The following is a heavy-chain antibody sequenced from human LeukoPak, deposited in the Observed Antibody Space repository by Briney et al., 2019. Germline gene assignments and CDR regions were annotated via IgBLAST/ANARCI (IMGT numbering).Heavy chain of an antibody. D-gene: IGHD5-12*01. CDR2: INTGGNT. Sequence: GGSLRLSCAASGFTFSSYALNWVRQAPGKGLEWVSTINTGGNTFYADSVKGRFTISRDNSRNTLYLQMDSLRAEDTAVYYCAPDPNKWLRNYWGQGTLVTVSS. CDR3: APDPNKWLRNY. CDR1: GFTFSSYA. J-gene: IGHJ4*02. V-gene: IGHV3-23*01.